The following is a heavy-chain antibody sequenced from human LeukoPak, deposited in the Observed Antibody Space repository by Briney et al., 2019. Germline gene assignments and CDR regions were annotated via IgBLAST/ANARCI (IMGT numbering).Heavy chain of an antibody. Sequence: GGSLRLSCAASGFTFSSYAMSWVRQAPGKGLEWVSAISGSVGNTYYADSVEGRFTISRDNSKNTLYLQMNSLRAEDTAVYYCAKALGDFWSGYYGGRFDYWGQGTLVTVSS. V-gene: IGHV3-23*01. J-gene: IGHJ4*02. CDR1: GFTFSSYA. CDR2: ISGSVGNT. CDR3: AKALGDFWSGYYGGRFDY. D-gene: IGHD3-3*01.